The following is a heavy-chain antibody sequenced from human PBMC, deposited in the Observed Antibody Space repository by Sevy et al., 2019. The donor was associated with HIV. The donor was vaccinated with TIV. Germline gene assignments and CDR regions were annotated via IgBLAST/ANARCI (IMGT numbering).Heavy chain of an antibody. D-gene: IGHD3-22*01. J-gene: IGHJ4*02. CDR1: GSTLSRLS. V-gene: IGHV1-24*01. CDR2: FDPEDGET. Sequence: ASVKVSCKVSGSTLSRLSMHWVRQAPGKGLEWMGSFDPEDGETIYAQKFQGRVTMTEDTSTDTAYMELSSLRSEDAAVYYCATTKDYYDSSGSPFDYWGQGTLVTVSS. CDR3: ATTKDYYDSSGSPFDY.